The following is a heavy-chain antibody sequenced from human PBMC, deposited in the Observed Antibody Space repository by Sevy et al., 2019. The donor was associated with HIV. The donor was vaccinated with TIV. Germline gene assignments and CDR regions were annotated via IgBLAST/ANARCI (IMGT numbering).Heavy chain of an antibody. D-gene: IGHD1-26*01. J-gene: IGHJ6*02. CDR3: ASDRGVGTSSYGMDV. CDR1: GFTFSSYS. CDR2: ISSGSTYI. Sequence: GGSLRLSCAASGFTFSSYSMNWVRQAPGKGLEWVSSISSGSTYIYYVDSVKGRFTMSRDNAKNSLYLQMNSLRAEDTAVYYCASDRGVGTSSYGMDVWGQGTTVTVSS. V-gene: IGHV3-21*01.